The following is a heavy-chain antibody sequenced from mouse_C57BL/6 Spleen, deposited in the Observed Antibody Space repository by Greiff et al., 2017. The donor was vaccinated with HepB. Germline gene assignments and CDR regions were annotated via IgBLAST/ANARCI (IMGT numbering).Heavy chain of an antibody. Sequence: EVKVVESGGGLVKPGGSLKLSCAASGFTFSDYGMHWVRQAPEKGLEWVAYISSGSSTIYYADTVKGRFTISRDNAKNTLFLQMTSLRSEDTAMYYCARTDGKRSFDYWGQGTTLTVSS. CDR1: GFTFSDYG. J-gene: IGHJ2*01. CDR2: ISSGSSTI. CDR3: ARTDGKRSFDY. V-gene: IGHV5-17*01. D-gene: IGHD2-1*01.